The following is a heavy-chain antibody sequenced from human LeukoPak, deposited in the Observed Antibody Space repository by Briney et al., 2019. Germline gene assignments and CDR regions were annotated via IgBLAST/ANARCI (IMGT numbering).Heavy chain of an antibody. V-gene: IGHV3-48*01. D-gene: IGHD3-3*01. Sequence: GGSLRLSCAASGFTFSSYSMNWVRQAPGKGLEWVSYISSSSSTIYYADSVKGRFTISRDNAKNSLYLQMNSLRAEDTAVYYCAREANRRITIFGVVNYGMDVWGQGTTVTVSS. J-gene: IGHJ6*02. CDR2: ISSSSSTI. CDR1: GFTFSSYS. CDR3: AREANRRITIFGVVNYGMDV.